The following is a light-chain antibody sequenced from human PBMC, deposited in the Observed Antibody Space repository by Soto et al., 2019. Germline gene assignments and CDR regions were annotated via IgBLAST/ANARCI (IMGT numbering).Light chain of an antibody. CDR2: GDN. CDR1: SGSVASNF. J-gene: IGLJ1*01. Sequence: FMLTQPHSVSESPGKTVTISCTGSSGSVASNFVHWYQRRPGSAPTIVIYGDNQRPSGVPDRFSGSIDSSSNSASLTISGLKTEGEADYFCQSYDRSSLYVFGTGTKVTVL. CDR3: QSYDRSSLYV. V-gene: IGLV6-57*02.